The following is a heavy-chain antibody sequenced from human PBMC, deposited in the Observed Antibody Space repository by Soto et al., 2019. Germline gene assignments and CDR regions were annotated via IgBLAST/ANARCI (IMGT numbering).Heavy chain of an antibody. Sequence: PETLSLTCTVSGGSISSYYWSWIRQPPGKGLEWIGYIYYSGSTNYNPSLKSRVTISVDTSKNQFSLKLSSVTAADTAVYYCASSDRRTYYYGMDVWGQGTTVTVSS. CDR3: ASSDRRTYYYGMDV. J-gene: IGHJ6*02. CDR1: GGSISSYY. CDR2: IYYSGST. V-gene: IGHV4-59*01.